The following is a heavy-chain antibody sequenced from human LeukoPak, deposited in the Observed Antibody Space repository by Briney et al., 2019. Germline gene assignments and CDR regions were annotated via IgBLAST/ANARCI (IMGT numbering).Heavy chain of an antibody. V-gene: IGHV3-30*18. D-gene: IGHD4-17*01. CDR1: GFSFISYG. CDR3: AKRPSDYGDYVSYFDY. J-gene: IGHJ4*02. Sequence: QSGGPLRLSCAASGFSFISYGMPWGRQAPAKGLEGVGVISDDGRRKDYADSVKGRFTISRDNSKDTLYLQMNSLRAEDTAVYYCAKRPSDYGDYVSYFDYWGQGTLVTVSS. CDR2: ISDDGRRK.